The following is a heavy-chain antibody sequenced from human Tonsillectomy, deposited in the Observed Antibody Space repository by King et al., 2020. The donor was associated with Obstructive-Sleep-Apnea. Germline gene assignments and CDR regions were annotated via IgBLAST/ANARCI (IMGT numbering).Heavy chain of an antibody. Sequence: VQLVESGGGVVQPGRSLRLSCAASGFNFNVYYIHWVRQTPGKGLEWVAVISSDGGKKYYADSVKGRFTISRDNSKSTLYLQMNSLTTEDTAIYYCVGGSRLWFGEFWGRGTLVTVSA. J-gene: IGHJ4*02. CDR2: ISSDGGKK. CDR1: GFNFNVYY. V-gene: IGHV3-30-3*01. CDR3: VGGSRLWFGEF. D-gene: IGHD3-10*01.